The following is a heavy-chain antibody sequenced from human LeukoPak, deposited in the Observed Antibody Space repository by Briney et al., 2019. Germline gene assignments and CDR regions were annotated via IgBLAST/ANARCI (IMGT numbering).Heavy chain of an antibody. D-gene: IGHD4-17*01. CDR3: ARDRGLYGDRIFDY. Sequence: GGSLRLSCAASGFTFSSYSMNWVRQAPGKGLEWVSSISSSSSSYIYYADSVKGRFTISRDNAKNSLYLQMNSLRAEDTAVYYCARDRGLYGDRIFDYWGQGTLVTVSS. CDR2: ISSSSSSYI. CDR1: GFTFSSYS. J-gene: IGHJ4*02. V-gene: IGHV3-21*01.